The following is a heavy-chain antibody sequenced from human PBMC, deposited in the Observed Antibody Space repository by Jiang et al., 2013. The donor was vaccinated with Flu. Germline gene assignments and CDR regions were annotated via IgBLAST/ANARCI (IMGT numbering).Heavy chain of an antibody. CDR2: INTGNGDT. CDR1: GYIFSNYA. V-gene: IGHV1-3*04. CDR3: ARRVWMRPGVGFDP. Sequence: EVKKPGASVKVSCKASGYIFSNYAMHWVRQAPGXRLEWMGWINTGNGDTKYSQKFQGRVTITRDTSASTAYVELSSLRSEDTAVYYCARRVWMRPGVGFDPWG. J-gene: IGHJ5*02. D-gene: IGHD5-12*01.